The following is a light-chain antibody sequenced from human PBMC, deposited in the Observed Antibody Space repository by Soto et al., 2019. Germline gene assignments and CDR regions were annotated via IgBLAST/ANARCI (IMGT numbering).Light chain of an antibody. CDR2: GAS. J-gene: IGKJ2*01. CDR1: QSVSSSY. CDR3: HQYGSLYT. Sequence: EIVLTQSPGTLSLSPXERATLSCRASQSVSSSYLAWYQQKPGQAPRLLIYGASSRATGIPDRFSGSGSGTDFTLTISRLEPEDFAVYYCHQYGSLYTFGQGTKLEIK. V-gene: IGKV3-20*01.